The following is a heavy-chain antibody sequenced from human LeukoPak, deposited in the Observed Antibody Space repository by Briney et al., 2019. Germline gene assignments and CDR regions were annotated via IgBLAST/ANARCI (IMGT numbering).Heavy chain of an antibody. CDR2: ISVSGGST. V-gene: IGHV3-23*01. Sequence: PGGSLRLSCATSGFTFSSYAMSWVRQAPGKGLEWVSGISVSGGSTYYADSVKGRFTISRDNSKNTLYLQMNSLRAEDTAVYYCARTAAAGLYYYYYMDVWGKGTTVTISS. D-gene: IGHD6-13*01. CDR3: ARTAAAGLYYYYYMDV. CDR1: GFTFSSYA. J-gene: IGHJ6*03.